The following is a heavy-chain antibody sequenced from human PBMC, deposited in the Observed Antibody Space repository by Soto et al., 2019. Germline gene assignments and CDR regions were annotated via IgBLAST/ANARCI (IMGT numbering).Heavy chain of an antibody. J-gene: IGHJ4*02. D-gene: IGHD2-15*01. CDR3: ARERDCSGGSCYELWPNFDY. Sequence: GWSLRLSCAASGFTFSSYSMNWVRQAPWKGLEWVSSISSSSSYIYYADSVKGRFTISRDNAKNSLYLQMNSLRAEDTAVYYCARERDCSGGSCYELWPNFDYWGQGTLVTVSS. CDR2: ISSSSSYI. CDR1: GFTFSSYS. V-gene: IGHV3-21*01.